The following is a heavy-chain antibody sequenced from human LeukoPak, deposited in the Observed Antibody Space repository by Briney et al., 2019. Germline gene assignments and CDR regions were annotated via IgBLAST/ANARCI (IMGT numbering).Heavy chain of an antibody. CDR3: AKDPRSRITIFGVVIIYYFDY. D-gene: IGHD3-3*01. Sequence: GGSLRLSCAASGFTFSSYAMSWVRQAPGKGLEWVSAISGSGGSTYYADSVKGRFTISRGNSKNTLYLQMNSLRAEDTAVYYCAKDPRSRITIFGVVIIYYFDYWGQGTLVTVSS. V-gene: IGHV3-23*01. CDR1: GFTFSSYA. CDR2: ISGSGGST. J-gene: IGHJ4*02.